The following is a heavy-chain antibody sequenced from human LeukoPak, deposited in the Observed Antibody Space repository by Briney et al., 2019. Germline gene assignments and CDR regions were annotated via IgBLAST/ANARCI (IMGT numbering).Heavy chain of an antibody. J-gene: IGHJ4*02. Sequence: SVKVSCKASGGTFSSYAISWVRQAPGQGREWMGGIIPIFGTANYAQKFQGRVTITADESTSTAYMELSSLRFEDTAVYYCARGGDYYDSSGYYCDYWGQGTLVTVSS. V-gene: IGHV1-69*13. CDR2: IIPIFGTA. CDR1: GGTFSSYA. D-gene: IGHD3-22*01. CDR3: ARGGDYYDSSGYYCDY.